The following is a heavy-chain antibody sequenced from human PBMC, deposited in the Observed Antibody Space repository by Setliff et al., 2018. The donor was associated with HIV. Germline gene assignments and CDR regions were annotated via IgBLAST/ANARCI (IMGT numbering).Heavy chain of an antibody. CDR1: GGSVSSGGYY. D-gene: IGHD3-16*01. V-gene: IGHV4-31*03. Sequence: SETLSLTCTVSGGSVSSGGYYWSWIRQHPGRGLEWIGYIYYSGSTYYNPSLKSRVRISVDTSKNQFSLKLSSVTAADTAVYYCARTRWGAPVDYWGQGSLVTVSS. CDR2: IYYSGST. J-gene: IGHJ4*02. CDR3: ARTRWGAPVDY.